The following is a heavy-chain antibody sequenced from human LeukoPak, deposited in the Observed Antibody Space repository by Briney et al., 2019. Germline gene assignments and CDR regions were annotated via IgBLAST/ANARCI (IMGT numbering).Heavy chain of an antibody. Sequence: ASVKVSCKASGYTFTSYDINWVRQATGQGLEWMGWMNPNSGNTGYAQKFQGRVTMTRNTSVSTAYMELSSLRSEDTAVYYCSTEGGVGATSPAGFDIWGQGTMVTVSS. CDR2: MNPNSGNT. V-gene: IGHV1-8*01. D-gene: IGHD1-26*01. CDR3: STEGGVGATSPAGFDI. J-gene: IGHJ3*02. CDR1: GYTFTSYD.